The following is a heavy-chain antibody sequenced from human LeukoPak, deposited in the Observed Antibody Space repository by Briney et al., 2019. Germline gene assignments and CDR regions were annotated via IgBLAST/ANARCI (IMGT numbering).Heavy chain of an antibody. CDR1: GGTFSSYA. D-gene: IGHD3-22*01. Sequence: GASVEVSCTASGGTFSSYAISWVRQAPGQGLEWMGGIIPIFGTANYAQKFQGRVTITADESTSTAYMELSSLRSEDTAVYYCARCHPYDSSGYYTWGQGTLVTVSS. V-gene: IGHV1-69*13. CDR2: IIPIFGTA. CDR3: ARCHPYDSSGYYT. J-gene: IGHJ4*02.